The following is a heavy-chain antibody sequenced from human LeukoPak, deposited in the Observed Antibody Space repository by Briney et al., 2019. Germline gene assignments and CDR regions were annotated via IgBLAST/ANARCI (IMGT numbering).Heavy chain of an antibody. V-gene: IGHV1-3*03. CDR2: INAGNGNT. CDR1: GYTFTSYA. J-gene: IGHJ6*03. D-gene: IGHD2/OR15-2a*01. CDR3: ARDTSMFPSYYYYMDV. Sequence: AAVKVSCKASGYTFTSYAMHWVRQAPGQRLGWMGWINAGNGNTKYSQEFQGRVTITRDTSASTAYMELSSLRSEDMAVYYCARDTSMFPSYYYYMDVWGKGTTVTVSS.